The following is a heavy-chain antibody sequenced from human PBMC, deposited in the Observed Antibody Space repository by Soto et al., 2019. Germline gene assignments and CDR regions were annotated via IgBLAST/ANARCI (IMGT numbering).Heavy chain of an antibody. CDR2: IYYSGST. J-gene: IGHJ4*02. CDR1: GGSISSYY. D-gene: IGHD2-15*01. V-gene: IGHV4-59*01. CDR3: ARVGYCSGGSCKQLAFDY. Sequence: PSETLSLTCTVSGGSISSYYWSWIRQPPGKGLEWIGYIYYSGSTNYNPSLKSRVTISVDTSKNQFSLKLSSVTAADTAVYYCARVGYCSGGSCKQLAFDYWGQGTLVTVSS.